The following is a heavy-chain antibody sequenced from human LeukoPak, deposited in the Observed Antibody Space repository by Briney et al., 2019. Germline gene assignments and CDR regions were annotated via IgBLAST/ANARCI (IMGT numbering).Heavy chain of an antibody. Sequence: GGSLRLSCAASGFTFSSYSMNWVRQAPGKGLEWVSSISSSSSYIYYADSVKGRFTISRDNAKNSLYLQMNSVGAEDKAVYYCARDCSSTSCYDGAFDIWGQGTMVTVSS. J-gene: IGHJ3*02. CDR1: GFTFSSYS. D-gene: IGHD2-2*01. CDR2: ISSSSSYI. V-gene: IGHV3-21*01. CDR3: ARDCSSTSCYDGAFDI.